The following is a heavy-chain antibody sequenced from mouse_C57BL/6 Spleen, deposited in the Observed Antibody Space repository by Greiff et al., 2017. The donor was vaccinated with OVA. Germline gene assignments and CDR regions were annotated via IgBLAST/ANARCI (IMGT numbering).Heavy chain of an antibody. CDR1: GYSITSGYY. CDR3: ARDLYDGYYGY. CDR2: ISYDGSN. D-gene: IGHD2-3*01. V-gene: IGHV3-6*01. Sequence: EVQLQQSGPGLVKPSQSLSLTCSVTGYSITSGYYWNWIRQFPGNKLEWMGYISYDGSNNYNPSLKNRISITRDTSKNQFFLKLNSVTTEDTATYYCARDLYDGYYGYWGQGTTLTVSS. J-gene: IGHJ2*01.